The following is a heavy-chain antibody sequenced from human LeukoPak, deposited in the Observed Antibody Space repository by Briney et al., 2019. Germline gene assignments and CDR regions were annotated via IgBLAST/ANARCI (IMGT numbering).Heavy chain of an antibody. CDR1: GGSISSSSYY. V-gene: IGHV4-39*01. J-gene: IGHJ5*02. CDR2: IYYSGST. Sequence: SETLSLTCTVSGGSISSSSYYWGWIRQPPGKGLEWIGSIYYSGSTYYNPSLKSRVTISVDTSKNQFSLKLSSVTAADTAVYYCGRPWGLLHWFDPWGQGTLVTVSS. CDR3: GRPWGLLHWFDP. D-gene: IGHD2-21*01.